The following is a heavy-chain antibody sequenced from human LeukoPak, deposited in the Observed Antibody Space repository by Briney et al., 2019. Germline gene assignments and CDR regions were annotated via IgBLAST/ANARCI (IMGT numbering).Heavy chain of an antibody. CDR1: GFTFSSYA. CDR3: AGNPRGNAAFDI. J-gene: IGHJ3*02. CDR2: NSGSGGST. D-gene: IGHD3-16*01. Sequence: PGGSLRLSCAASGFTFSSYAMSWVRQAPGKGLEWVSANSGSGGSTYYADSVKGRFTISRDNSKNTLYLQMNSLRAEDTAVYYCAGNPRGNAAFDIWGQGTMVTVSS. V-gene: IGHV3-23*01.